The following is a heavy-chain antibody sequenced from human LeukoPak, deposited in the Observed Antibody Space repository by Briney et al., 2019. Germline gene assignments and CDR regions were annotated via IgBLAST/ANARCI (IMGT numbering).Heavy chain of an antibody. V-gene: IGHV4-34*01. CDR3: ARRGITFGGGMA. CDR1: GGSFSGYY. CDR2: INHSGST. D-gene: IGHD3-16*01. J-gene: IGHJ5*02. Sequence: SETLSLTCAVYGGSFSGYYWSWIRQPPGKGLEWIGEINHSGSTNYNPSLKSRVTISVDTSKNQFSLKLSSVTAADTAVYYCARRGITFGGGMAWGQGTLVTVSS.